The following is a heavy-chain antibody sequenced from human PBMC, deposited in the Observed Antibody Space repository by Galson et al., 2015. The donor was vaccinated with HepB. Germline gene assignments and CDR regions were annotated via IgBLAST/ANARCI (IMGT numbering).Heavy chain of an antibody. D-gene: IGHD1-26*01. CDR3: ARGGGLATAPPVGFDP. CDR1: GGSFSTYG. Sequence: SVKVSCKASGGSFSTYGISWVRQAPGQGLEWMGGIIPIFGSPNNAQKFQGRLTITADESSTTVYMELSSLRSEDTAMYYCARGGGLATAPPVGFDPWGQGTLVTVSS. CDR2: IIPIFGSP. J-gene: IGHJ5*02. V-gene: IGHV1-69*13.